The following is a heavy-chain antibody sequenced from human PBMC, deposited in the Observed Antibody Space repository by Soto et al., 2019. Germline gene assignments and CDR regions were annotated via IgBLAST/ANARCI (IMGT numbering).Heavy chain of an antibody. J-gene: IGHJ5*02. Sequence: ASVKVSCKVSGYTLTELSMHWVRQAPGKGLEWMGGFDPEDGETIYAQKFQGRVTMTGDKSTDTAYLELSSLRSEDTAVYYCATTYYGSGSYRGNWFDPWGQGTLVTVSS. CDR2: FDPEDGET. D-gene: IGHD3-10*01. CDR1: GYTLTELS. V-gene: IGHV1-24*01. CDR3: ATTYYGSGSYRGNWFDP.